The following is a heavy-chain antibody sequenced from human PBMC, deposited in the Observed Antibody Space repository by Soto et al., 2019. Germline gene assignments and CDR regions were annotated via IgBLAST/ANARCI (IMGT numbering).Heavy chain of an antibody. Sequence: QVQLVESGGGLVKPGGSLRLSCAASGFTFSDYYMSWIREAPGKGLEWVSYISSSSSYTNYADSVKCRFTSSRDNAKNSLYLQTNSLRAEDTAVYYCARAQGDYDSGRMIYFDYWGQGTLVTVSS. V-gene: IGHV3-11*06. CDR1: GFTFSDYY. J-gene: IGHJ4*02. CDR3: ARAQGDYDSGRMIYFDY. CDR2: ISSSSSYT. D-gene: IGHD5-12*01.